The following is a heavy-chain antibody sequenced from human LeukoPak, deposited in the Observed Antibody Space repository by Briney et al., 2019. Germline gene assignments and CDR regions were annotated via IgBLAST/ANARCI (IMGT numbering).Heavy chain of an antibody. J-gene: IGHJ4*02. CDR2: INHSGST. CDR1: GGSFSGYY. D-gene: IGHD3-10*01. V-gene: IGHV4-34*01. CDR3: ARGGFGTLDY. Sequence: PSETLSLTCAVYGGSFSGYYWSWIRQPPGKGLEWIGEINHSGSTNYNPSLKCRVTISVDTSKNQFSLKLSSVTAADTAVYYCARGGFGTLDYWGQGTLVTVSS.